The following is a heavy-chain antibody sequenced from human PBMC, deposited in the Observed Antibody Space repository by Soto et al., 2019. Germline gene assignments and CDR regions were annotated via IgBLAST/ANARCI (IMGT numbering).Heavy chain of an antibody. CDR3: ALALGPTTGLDY. D-gene: IGHD1-26*01. CDR1: GASTVSHYH. J-gene: IGHJ4*02. Sequence: SETLSLTCSVSGASTVSHYHWTWIRQPPGKGLEWMGYIFNSGTTFYNPSLTSRLSISVDTSGNHFSLELRSVTAADTAVYYCALALGPTTGLDYWGQGTLVTVSS. V-gene: IGHV4-31*02. CDR2: IFNSGTT.